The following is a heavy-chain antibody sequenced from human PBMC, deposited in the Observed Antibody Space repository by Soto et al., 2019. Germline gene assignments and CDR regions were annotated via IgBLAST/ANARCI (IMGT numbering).Heavy chain of an antibody. Sequence: GGSLRLSCAASGFTFSSYWMSWVRQAPGKGLEWVANIKQDGSEKYYVDSVKGRFTISRDNAKNSLYLQMNSLRAEDTAVYYCARVEYSGYDYFDYWGQGTLVTVSS. CDR2: IKQDGSEK. D-gene: IGHD5-12*01. CDR3: ARVEYSGYDYFDY. CDR1: GFTFSSYW. J-gene: IGHJ4*02. V-gene: IGHV3-7*01.